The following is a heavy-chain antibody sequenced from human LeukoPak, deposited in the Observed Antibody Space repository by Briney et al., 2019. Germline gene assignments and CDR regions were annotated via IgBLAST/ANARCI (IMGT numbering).Heavy chain of an antibody. J-gene: IGHJ4*02. CDR2: ISSSSNYT. D-gene: IGHD6-13*01. CDR3: TRDLTGTTWSENDY. V-gene: IGHV3-11*05. Sequence: GGSPRLSCAASEFTFSDYYMSWIRQAPGKGLEWVSYISSSSNYTNYADSVKGRFAISRDNAKNSLYLQMNNLRADNTARYYCTRDLTGTTWSENDYWGQGTLVTISS. CDR1: EFTFSDYY.